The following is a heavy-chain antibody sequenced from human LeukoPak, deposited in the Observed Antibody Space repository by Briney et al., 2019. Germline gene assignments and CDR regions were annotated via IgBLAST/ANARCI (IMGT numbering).Heavy chain of an antibody. J-gene: IGHJ2*01. CDR3: ARPAASSSWYGYFDL. V-gene: IGHV1-18*01. CDR1: GYTFTSYG. CDR2: ISAYNGNT. Sequence: ASVKVSCKASGYTFTSYGLSWVRQAPGQGLEWMGWISAYNGNTNYAQKLQGRVTMTTDTSTSTAYMELRSLRSDDTAVYYCARPAASSSWYGYFDLWGRGTLVTVSS. D-gene: IGHD6-13*01.